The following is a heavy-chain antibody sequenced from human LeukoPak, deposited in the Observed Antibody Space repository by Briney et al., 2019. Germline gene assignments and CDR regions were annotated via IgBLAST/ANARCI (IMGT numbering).Heavy chain of an antibody. D-gene: IGHD1-26*01. V-gene: IGHV4-39*01. CDR3: ARTLLAGRTSVGYFDY. CDR1: GGSFSGYY. Sequence: SETLSLTCAVYGGSFSGYYWAWIRQPAGKGLEWIGSIYYTGSTYYNPSLKSRVTISVDTAKNQFSLKLSSVTPADTAVYYCARTLLAGRTSVGYFDYWGQGTLVTVSS. J-gene: IGHJ4*02. CDR2: IYYTGST.